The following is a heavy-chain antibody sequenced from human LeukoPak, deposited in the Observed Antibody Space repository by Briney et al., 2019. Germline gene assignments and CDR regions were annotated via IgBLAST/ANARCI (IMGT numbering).Heavy chain of an antibody. D-gene: IGHD6-13*01. CDR2: IYSGGST. Sequence: GGSLRLSCAASGFTVSSNYMSWVRQAPGKGLEWVSVIYSGGSTYYADSVKGRFTISRDNSKNTLYLQMNSLRAEDTAVYYCARDKRALSSSWYREIDYYYGMDVWGQGTTVTVSS. CDR1: GFTVSSNY. J-gene: IGHJ6*02. V-gene: IGHV3-66*01. CDR3: ARDKRALSSSWYREIDYYYGMDV.